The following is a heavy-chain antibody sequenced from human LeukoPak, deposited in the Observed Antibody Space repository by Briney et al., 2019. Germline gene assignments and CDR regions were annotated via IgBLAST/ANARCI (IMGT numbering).Heavy chain of an antibody. Sequence: ASVKASCKASGFTFTSSAMQWVRQARGQRLEWIGWIVVGSGNTNYAQKFQERVTITRDMSTSTAYMELSSLRSEDTAVYYCAKDPLIGSYEWNYYMDVWGKGTTVTVSS. J-gene: IGHJ6*03. CDR2: IVVGSGNT. D-gene: IGHD5-18*01. CDR1: GFTFTSSA. CDR3: AKDPLIGSYEWNYYMDV. V-gene: IGHV1-58*02.